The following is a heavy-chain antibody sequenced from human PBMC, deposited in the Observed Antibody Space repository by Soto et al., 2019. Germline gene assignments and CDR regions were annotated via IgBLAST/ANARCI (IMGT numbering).Heavy chain of an antibody. CDR3: ARSYTETRPGTWGY. D-gene: IGHD4-4*01. CDR2: IYYSGST. CDR1: GGSISSSRYY. J-gene: IGHJ4*02. Sequence: QLQLQESGPGLVKTSETLSLTCIVSGGSISSSRYYWGWIRQPPRKGLEWIGSIYYSGSTYNNPSLKSRVTISVDTPRNHFSLKLSSVTAADTAVYYCARSYTETRPGTWGYWGQGTLVTVSS. V-gene: IGHV4-39*02.